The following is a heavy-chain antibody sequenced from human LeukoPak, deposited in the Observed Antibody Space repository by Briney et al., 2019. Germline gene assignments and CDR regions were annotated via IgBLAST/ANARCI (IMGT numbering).Heavy chain of an antibody. CDR2: IIPIFGTA. J-gene: IGHJ6*03. CDR1: GGTFSSYA. D-gene: IGHD6-13*01. Sequence: SVKVSCKASGGTFSSYAISWVRQAPGQGLEWMGGIIPIFGTANYAQKFQGRVTITADKSTSTAYMELSSLRSEDTAVYYCARGLAAAGTYYYYYYMDVWGKGTTVTVSS. V-gene: IGHV1-69*06. CDR3: ARGLAAAGTYYYYYYMDV.